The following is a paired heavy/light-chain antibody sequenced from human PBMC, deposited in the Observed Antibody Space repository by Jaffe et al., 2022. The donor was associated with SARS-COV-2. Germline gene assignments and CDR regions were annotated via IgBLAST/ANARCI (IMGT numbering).Light chain of an antibody. CDR2: AAS. CDR3: QKYNSVPRT. J-gene: IGKJ1*01. V-gene: IGKV1-27*01. Sequence: DIQMTQSPSSLSASVGDRVTITCRASQDISNYLAWYQQIPGKVPKLLIYAASILQPGVPSRFSGSGSGTDFTLTISSLQPEDVATYYCQKYNSVPRTFGQGTKVDIK. CDR1: QDISNY.
Heavy chain of an antibody. V-gene: IGHV1-18*01. CDR3: AREPSYPRTYFDN. J-gene: IGHJ4*02. Sequence: QVQLVQSGAEVKKPGASVKVSCKGSGYTFSAYGISWVRQAPGQGLEWMGWNSAYSGHTDYAQKFQGRVTMTTDTSTSTAYMELRGLRSDDTAVYFCAREPSYPRTYFDNWGQGTLVTVSS. D-gene: IGHD2-2*01. CDR1: GYTFSAYG. CDR2: NSAYSGHT.